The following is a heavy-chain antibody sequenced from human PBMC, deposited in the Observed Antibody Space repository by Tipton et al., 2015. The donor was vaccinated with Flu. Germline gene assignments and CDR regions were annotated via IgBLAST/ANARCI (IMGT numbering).Heavy chain of an antibody. V-gene: IGHV1-69*06. D-gene: IGHD3-3*01. J-gene: IGHJ6*03. Sequence: QLVQSGAEVKKPGSSVKVSCKASGGTFSSYAISWVRQAPGQGLEWMGGIIPIFGTANYAQKFQGRVTMTRDTSISTAYMELSSLRSEDTAVYYCARDRDFWSNTGYYYYMDVWGKGTTVTVSS. CDR3: ARDRDFWSNTGYYYYMDV. CDR2: IIPIFGTA. CDR1: GGTFSSYA.